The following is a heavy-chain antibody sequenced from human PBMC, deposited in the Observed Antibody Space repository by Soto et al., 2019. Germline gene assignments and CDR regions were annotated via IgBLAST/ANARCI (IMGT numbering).Heavy chain of an antibody. J-gene: IGHJ4*02. CDR1: GFTFVNSW. V-gene: IGHV3-74*01. CDR3: ATAEVDY. CDR2: MNSDGSST. Sequence: PGGSLRLSCAASGFTFVNSWMHWFRQSPGEGLEWVSRMNSDGSSTNYADSVKGRFTVSRDNAKNTLYLQMNSLRAEDTAVYYCATAEVDYWGPGTLVTVSS.